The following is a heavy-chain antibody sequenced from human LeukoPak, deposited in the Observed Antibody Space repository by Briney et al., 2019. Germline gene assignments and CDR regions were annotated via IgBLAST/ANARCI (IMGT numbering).Heavy chain of an antibody. CDR1: GYTFTSYD. V-gene: IGHV1-8*03. D-gene: IGHD4-11*01. CDR2: MNPNSGNT. Sequence: GASVKVSCKASGYTFTSYDINCVRQATGQGLEWMGWMNPNSGNTGYAKKFQGRVTITRNTSISTAYMELSSLRSEDTAVYYCARGLLQYPFYYYYYMDVWGKGTTVTVSS. J-gene: IGHJ6*03. CDR3: ARGLLQYPFYYYYYMDV.